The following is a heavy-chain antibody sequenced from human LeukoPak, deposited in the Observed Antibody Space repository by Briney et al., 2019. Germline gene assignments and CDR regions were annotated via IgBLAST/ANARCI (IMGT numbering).Heavy chain of an antibody. CDR3: ARDPLAFVVVVAATPNWFDP. Sequence: ASVKVSCKASGYTFTCYYMHWVRQAPGQGLEWMGWINPNSGGTNYAQKFQGRVTMTRDTSISTAYMELSRLRSDDTAVYYCARDPLAFVVVVAATPNWFDPWGQGTLVTVSS. CDR2: INPNSGGT. D-gene: IGHD2-15*01. V-gene: IGHV1-2*02. J-gene: IGHJ5*02. CDR1: GYTFTCYY.